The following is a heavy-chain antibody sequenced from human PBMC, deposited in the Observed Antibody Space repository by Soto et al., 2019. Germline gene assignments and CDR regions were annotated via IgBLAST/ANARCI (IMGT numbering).Heavy chain of an antibody. J-gene: IGHJ4*02. D-gene: IGHD3-3*01. Sequence: ASETLSLTCTVSGGSISSYYWSWIRQPAGKGLEWIGRIYTSGSTNYNPSLKSRVTMSVDTSKNQFSLKLSSVTAADTAVYYCARITTVFTIFGTGIIDYWGQGTLVTSPQ. CDR3: ARITTVFTIFGTGIIDY. CDR1: GGSISSYY. CDR2: IYTSGST. V-gene: IGHV4-4*07.